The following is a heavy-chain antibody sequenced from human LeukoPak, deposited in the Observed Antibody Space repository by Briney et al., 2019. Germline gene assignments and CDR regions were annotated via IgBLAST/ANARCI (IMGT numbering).Heavy chain of an antibody. D-gene: IGHD3-16*02. CDR3: ARQGQISAFDI. V-gene: IGHV4-34*01. CDR1: VGSFSGYH. J-gene: IGHJ4*01. Sequence: SETLSLTCAVYVGSFSGYHWSWIRQAPGKGLEWIGEINHSGNTNYKSSLKSRVTISADRSKNQFSLKMTSLTAADTAVYYCARQGQISAFDIWGHGNLVIVSS. CDR2: INHSGNT.